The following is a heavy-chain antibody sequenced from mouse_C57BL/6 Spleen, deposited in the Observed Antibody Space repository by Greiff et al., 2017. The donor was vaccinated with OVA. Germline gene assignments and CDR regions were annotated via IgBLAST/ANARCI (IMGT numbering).Heavy chain of an antibody. D-gene: IGHD1-1*01. V-gene: IGHV1-64*01. CDR2: IHPNSGST. CDR1: GYTFTSYW. CDR3: ARPLPYYAMDY. Sequence: QVQLQQSGAELVKPGASVKLSCKASGYTFTSYWMHWVKQRPGQGLEWIGMIHPNSGSTNYNEKFKSKATLTVDKSSSTAYMQLSSLTSEDSAVYYCARPLPYYAMDYWGQGTSVTVSS. J-gene: IGHJ4*01.